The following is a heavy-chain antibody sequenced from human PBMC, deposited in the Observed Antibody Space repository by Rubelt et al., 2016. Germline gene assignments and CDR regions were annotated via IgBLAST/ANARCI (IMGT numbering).Heavy chain of an antibody. V-gene: IGHV4-34*01. J-gene: IGHJ6*02. D-gene: IGHD6-6*01. CDR1: GGSFSGYY. Sequence: QVQLQQWGAGLLKPSETLSLTCAVYGGSFSGYYWSWIRQPPGKGLEWIGEINHSGSTNYNPSFKSRVTISVDTAKNQFSLKLSSVTAADTAVYYCARQVYSSSSNSGMDVWGQGTTVTVSS. CDR3: ARQVYSSSSNSGMDV. CDR2: INHSGST.